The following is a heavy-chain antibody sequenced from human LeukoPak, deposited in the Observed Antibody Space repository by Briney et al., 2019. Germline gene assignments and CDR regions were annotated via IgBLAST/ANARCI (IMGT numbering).Heavy chain of an antibody. D-gene: IGHD2-21*02. CDR3: VKGYCGGDCYFDY. Sequence: WGALRLSCSASGFTFNSYAMHWVRQAPGKGLEYVSAISSNGGSTYYADSVKGRFTISRDNSKNTLYLQMSSLRAEDTAVYYCVKGYCGGDCYFDYWGQGTLVTVSS. CDR1: GFTFNSYA. J-gene: IGHJ4*02. CDR2: ISSNGGST. V-gene: IGHV3-64D*06.